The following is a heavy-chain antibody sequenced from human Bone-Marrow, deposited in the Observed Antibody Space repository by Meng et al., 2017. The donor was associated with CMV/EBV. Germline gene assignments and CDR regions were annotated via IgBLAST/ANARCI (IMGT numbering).Heavy chain of an antibody. D-gene: IGHD2-15*01. CDR2: IRYDGSNK. V-gene: IGHV3-30*02. J-gene: IGHJ4*02. CDR3: ARDGLLPFDY. CDR1: GFTFSSYG. Sequence: GESLKISCAASGFTFSSYGMHWVRQAPGKGLEWVAFIRYDGSNKYYADSVKGRFTISRDNAKNSLYLQMNSLRAEDTAVYYCARDGLLPFDYWGQGTLVTVSS.